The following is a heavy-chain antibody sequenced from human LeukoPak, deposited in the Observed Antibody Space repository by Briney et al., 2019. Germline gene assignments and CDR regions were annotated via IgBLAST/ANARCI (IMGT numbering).Heavy chain of an antibody. CDR1: GGTFSSYA. CDR3: ARDPPVSGYDREYDAFDI. J-gene: IGHJ3*02. CDR2: IIPIFGTA. V-gene: IGHV1-69*05. D-gene: IGHD5-12*01. Sequence: GASLKASCKASGGTFSSYAISWVLQAPGQGLEWMGRIIPIFGTANYAQKFQGRVTITTDESTSTAYMELSSLRSEDTAVYYCARDPPVSGYDREYDAFDIWGQGTMVTVSS.